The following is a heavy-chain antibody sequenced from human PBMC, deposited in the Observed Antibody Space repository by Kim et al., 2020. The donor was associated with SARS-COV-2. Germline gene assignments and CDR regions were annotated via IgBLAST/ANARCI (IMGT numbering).Heavy chain of an antibody. J-gene: IGHJ4*02. D-gene: IGHD4-4*01. CDR2: T. V-gene: IGHV4-39*01. CDR3: ASGRTTSKFDY. Sequence: TYYNPSLKSRVTISVDTTKNQFSLNLTSVTAPDTAVYYWASGRTTSKFDYWGQGALVTVSS.